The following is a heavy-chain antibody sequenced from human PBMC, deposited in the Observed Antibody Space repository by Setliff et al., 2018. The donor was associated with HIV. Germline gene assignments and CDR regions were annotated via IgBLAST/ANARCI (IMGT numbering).Heavy chain of an antibody. CDR1: GDSLSPYY. V-gene: IGHV4-4*07. Sequence: SETLSLTCSVSGDSLSPYYWSWIRQSADTGLEWIGRVHPTGRTIYNPSLRSRVTMSVDTSKSQFSLKLSSVTAADTAMYYCARVFPPIRGAPFGTPPGAFDIWGQGTMVTVSS. CDR2: VHPTGRT. D-gene: IGHD2-15*01. J-gene: IGHJ3*02. CDR3: ARVFPPIRGAPFGTPPGAFDI.